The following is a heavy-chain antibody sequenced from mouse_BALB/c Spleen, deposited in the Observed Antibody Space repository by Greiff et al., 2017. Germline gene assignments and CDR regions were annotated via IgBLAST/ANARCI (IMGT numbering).Heavy chain of an antibody. J-gene: IGHJ2*01. CDR1: GYTFTSYW. V-gene: IGHV1S22*01. CDR2: IYPGSGST. CDR3: TREIYYGYDGDYFDY. D-gene: IGHD2-2*01. Sequence: LQQPGSELVRPGASVKLSCKASGYTFTSYWMHWVKQRHGQGLEWIGNIYPGSGSTNYDEKFKSKGTLTVDTSSSTAYMHLSSLTSEDSAVYYCTREIYYGYDGDYFDYWGQGTTLTVSS.